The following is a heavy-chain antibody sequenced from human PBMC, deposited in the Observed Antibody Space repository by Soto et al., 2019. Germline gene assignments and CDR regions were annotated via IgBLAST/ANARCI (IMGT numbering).Heavy chain of an antibody. CDR1: GFNFRDYY. CDR3: ARRFSHYYGLEV. Sequence: QEQLVESGGGLVQPGGSLRLSCVASGFNFRDYYMSWIRPAPGKGLEWLSYISNLGSQTKYADSLKGRFTISRDNAKGSLYLQMNSLSADDTAVYYCARRFSHYYGLEVWGQGTTVTVSS. V-gene: IGHV3-11*06. CDR2: ISNLGSQT. J-gene: IGHJ6*02. D-gene: IGHD3-3*01.